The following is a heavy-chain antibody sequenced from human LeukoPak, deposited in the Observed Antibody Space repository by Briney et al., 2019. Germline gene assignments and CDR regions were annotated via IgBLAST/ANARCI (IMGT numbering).Heavy chain of an antibody. V-gene: IGHV1-2*02. D-gene: IGHD3-22*01. Sequence: ASVKVSCKASGYTFSGYYMHWVRQAPGQGLEWMGWINPNTGGTNYAQKFQGRVTMTRDTSISTTYMELSRLRSDNTAVYYCASQPYYFDSSGYYDYWGQGTLVTVSS. CDR3: ASQPYYFDSSGYYDY. CDR2: INPNTGGT. CDR1: GYTFSGYY. J-gene: IGHJ4*02.